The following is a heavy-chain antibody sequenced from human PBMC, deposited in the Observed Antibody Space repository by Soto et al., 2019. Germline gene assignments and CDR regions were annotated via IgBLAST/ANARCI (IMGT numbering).Heavy chain of an antibody. CDR3: ATIMVPASRHIDFDY. J-gene: IGHJ4*02. Sequence: LQLQESGPGLVTPSETLSLSCSVSGGSINTNNYYWGWIRQSPGQGLEWIGSIFYNGHANYNPSLRGRVTISQDLSKNQFSLKLASMTAADTAVYYCATIMVPASRHIDFDYWGRGTLVTVSS. CDR1: GGSINTNNYY. D-gene: IGHD2-21*02. V-gene: IGHV4-39*01. CDR2: IFYNGHA.